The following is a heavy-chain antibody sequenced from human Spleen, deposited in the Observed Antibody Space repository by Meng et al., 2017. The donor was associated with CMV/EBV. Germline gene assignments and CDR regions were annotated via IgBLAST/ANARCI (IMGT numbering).Heavy chain of an antibody. Sequence: CASTGSSSYHWGWIRQPPGKGLEWIGSIYYSGSTYYNPSLKSRVTISVDTSKNQFSLKLSSVTAADTAVYYCARLVGKGPYYFDYWGQGTLVTVSS. J-gene: IGHJ4*02. CDR1: CASTGSSSYH. D-gene: IGHD2-15*01. CDR3: ARLVGKGPYYFDY. CDR2: IYYSGST. V-gene: IGHV4-39*01.